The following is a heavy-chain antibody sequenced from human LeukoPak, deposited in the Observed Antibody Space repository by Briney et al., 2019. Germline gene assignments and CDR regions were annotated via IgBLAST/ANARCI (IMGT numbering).Heavy chain of an antibody. Sequence: GGSLRLSCEASGLSFSKYWMHWVRQAPGKGLVWVSRINPEETTISYADSVKGRFTISRDNARNTLYLQMNSLRAEDTAVYYCAKRGSSWYGSDYWGQGTLVTVSS. CDR1: GLSFSKYW. CDR3: AKRGSSWYGSDY. D-gene: IGHD6-13*01. CDR2: INPEETTI. J-gene: IGHJ4*02. V-gene: IGHV3-74*01.